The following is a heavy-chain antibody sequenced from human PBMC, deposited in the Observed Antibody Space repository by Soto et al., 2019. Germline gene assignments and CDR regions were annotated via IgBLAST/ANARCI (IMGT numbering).Heavy chain of an antibody. V-gene: IGHV1-3*01. J-gene: IGHJ6*04. D-gene: IGHD6-13*01. Sequence: ASVKVSCKASGYTFTSYAMHWVRQAPGQRLEWMGWINAGNGNTKYSQKFQGRVTITRDTSASTAYMELSSLRSEDTAVYYCARDKMGRAASGISYYYYYGRAVEGKGTTVPVS. CDR2: INAGNGNT. CDR3: ARDKMGRAASGISYYYYYGRAV. CDR1: GYTFTSYA.